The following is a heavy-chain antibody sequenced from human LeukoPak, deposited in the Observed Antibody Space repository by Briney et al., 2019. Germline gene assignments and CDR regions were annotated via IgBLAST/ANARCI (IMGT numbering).Heavy chain of an antibody. CDR3: ARELGGYPFFMDV. CDR1: GGSLRSDRHN. CDR2: VDQTGSP. J-gene: IGHJ6*03. Sequence: SETLSLTCSVSGGSLRSDRHNWAWVRQSADKGLEHIGSVDQTGSPYYNPPLKSRVTISVGTSNKQFSLNLTSVTAADTAVYYCARELGGYPFFMDVWGKGITVTVSS. D-gene: IGHD2-15*01. V-gene: IGHV4-39*07.